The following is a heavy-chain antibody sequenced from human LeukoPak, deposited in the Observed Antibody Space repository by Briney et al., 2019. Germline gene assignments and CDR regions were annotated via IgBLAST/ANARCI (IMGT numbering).Heavy chain of an antibody. J-gene: IGHJ3*02. CDR2: IYHSGST. V-gene: IGHV4-30-2*01. D-gene: IGHD6-19*01. CDR3: ARYQWLVRGSAFDI. CDR1: GGSISSGGYS. Sequence: PSGTLSLTCAVSGGSISSGGYSWSWIRQPPGKGLEWIGYIYHSGSTYYNPSLKSRVTISVDTSKNQFSLKLSSVTAADTAVYYCARYQWLVRGSAFDIWGQGTMVTVSS.